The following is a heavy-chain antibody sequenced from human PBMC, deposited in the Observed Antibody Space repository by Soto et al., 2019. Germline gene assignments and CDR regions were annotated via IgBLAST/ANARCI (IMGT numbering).Heavy chain of an antibody. J-gene: IGHJ5*02. D-gene: IGHD2-21*01. V-gene: IGHV1-3*01. Sequence: QVQLVQSGAEVKKPGASVTVSCKASGYTFISYALHWVRQAPGQRLEWIGKINAGNGYTKYSKEFQGRVTITRDTSARTAYMDLSSPRSEDTAIYSCARSEINYSRFDLWGQGTLVTVSS. CDR2: INAGNGYT. CDR3: ARSEINYSRFDL. CDR1: GYTFISYA.